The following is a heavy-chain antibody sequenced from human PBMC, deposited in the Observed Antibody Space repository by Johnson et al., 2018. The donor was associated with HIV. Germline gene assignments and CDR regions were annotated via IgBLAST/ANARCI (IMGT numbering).Heavy chain of an antibody. J-gene: IGHJ3*02. CDR1: GFTFDDYG. Sequence: VQLVESGGGVVQPGRSLRLSCAASGFTFDDYGMSWVRQAPGQGLEWVSGINWNGGSTGYAEYVKGRVTISRDNAKNSVSLQMNSLRAEDSALYYCARPKGAVASDFNAFDIWGQGTMVAVSS. CDR2: INWNGGST. D-gene: IGHD6-19*01. CDR3: ARPKGAVASDFNAFDI. V-gene: IGHV3-20*04.